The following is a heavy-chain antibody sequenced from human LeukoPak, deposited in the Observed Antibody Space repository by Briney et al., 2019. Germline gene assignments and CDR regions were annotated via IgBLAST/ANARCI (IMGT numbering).Heavy chain of an antibody. V-gene: IGHV4-59*12. D-gene: IGHD3-10*01. J-gene: IGHJ4*02. CDR1: GGPLTSYY. Sequence: PSETLSLTCAVSGGPLTSYYWSWIRQPPGKGLEWIGFIYYRGSTNYNPSLKSRVTISVDKSKNQFSLKLSSVTAADTAVYYCARVGVQLLWFGEFRPLDCWGQGTLVTVSS. CDR2: IYYRGST. CDR3: ARVGVQLLWFGEFRPLDC.